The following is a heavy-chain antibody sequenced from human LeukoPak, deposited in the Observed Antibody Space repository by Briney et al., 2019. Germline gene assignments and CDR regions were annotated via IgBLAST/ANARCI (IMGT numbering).Heavy chain of an antibody. V-gene: IGHV1-2*02. CDR3: ALWFGELSALINYYYYGMDV. CDR2: INPKSGGT. CDR1: GYTFTDYY. J-gene: IGHJ6*02. Sequence: ASVKVCCKASGYTFTDYYMHWVRQAPGQGLEWRGWINPKSGGTNYAQKFQGRVTMTRDTSISTAYMELSSLRSDDTAVYYCALWFGELSALINYYYYGMDVWGQGTTVTVSS. D-gene: IGHD3-10*01.